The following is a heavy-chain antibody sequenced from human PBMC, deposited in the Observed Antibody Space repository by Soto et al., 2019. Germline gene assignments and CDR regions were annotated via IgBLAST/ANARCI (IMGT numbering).Heavy chain of an antibody. CDR2: ISYDGSNK. CDR1: GFTFSSYG. Sequence: GGSLRLSCAASGFTFSSYGMHWVRQAPGKGLEWVAVISYDGSNKYYADSVKGRFTISRDNSENTLYLQMNSQRAEDTAVYYATGYFQHWGQGTLVTVSS. J-gene: IGHJ1*01. V-gene: IGHV3-30*03. D-gene: IGHD1-26*01. CDR3: TGYFQH.